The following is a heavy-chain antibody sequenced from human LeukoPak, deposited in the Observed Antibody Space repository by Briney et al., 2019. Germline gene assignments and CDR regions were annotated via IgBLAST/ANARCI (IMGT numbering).Heavy chain of an antibody. CDR2: ISYDGSNK. V-gene: IGHV3-30-3*01. D-gene: IGHD3-10*01. CDR3: ARDLVGGLWFGDLGCFDY. Sequence: PGSSLRLPCAACVFTFSSYAMHWVRQAPAKALEGVAVISYDGSNKYYADSVKGRFTISRDNFKNTLYLQMNSLRAEDTAVYYCARDLVGGLWFGDLGCFDYWGQGTLVTVSS. J-gene: IGHJ4*02. CDR1: VFTFSSYA.